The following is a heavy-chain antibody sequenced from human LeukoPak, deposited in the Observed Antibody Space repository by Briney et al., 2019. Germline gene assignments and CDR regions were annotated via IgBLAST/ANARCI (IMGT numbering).Heavy chain of an antibody. J-gene: IGHJ4*01. Sequence: GGSLRLSCAASGFTFSSYWMHWVRQAPGKGLVWVSRINTDGSSTSYADSVKGRFTISRDNAKNTLYLQMNSLRAEDTAVYYCARARYSYCSSTSCYAFDYWGHGTLVTVSS. CDR1: GFTFSSYW. CDR3: ARARYSYCSSTSCYAFDY. D-gene: IGHD2-2*01. V-gene: IGHV3-74*01. CDR2: INTDGSST.